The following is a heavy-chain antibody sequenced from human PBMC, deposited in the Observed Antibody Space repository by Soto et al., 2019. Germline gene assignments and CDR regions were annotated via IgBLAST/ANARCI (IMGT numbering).Heavy chain of an antibody. D-gene: IGHD3-22*01. CDR3: ARGPLDNYYGSSGYYHDY. CDR1: GFTFSSYA. J-gene: IGHJ4*02. Sequence: QVQLVESGGGVVQPGRSLRLSCAASGFTFSSYAMHWVRQAPGKGLEWVAVISYDGSNKYYADSVKGRFTISRDNSKNTLYLQMNSLRAEDTAVYYCARGPLDNYYGSSGYYHDYWGQGTLVTVSS. CDR2: ISYDGSNK. V-gene: IGHV3-30-3*01.